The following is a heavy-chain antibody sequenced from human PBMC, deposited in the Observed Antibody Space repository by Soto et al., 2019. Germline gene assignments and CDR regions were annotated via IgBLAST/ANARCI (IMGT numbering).Heavy chain of an antibody. V-gene: IGHV6-1*01. J-gene: IGHJ5*01. CDR2: TYYRSKWYN. Sequence: SPTLSLTCAISGDSVSTNRATWDCIRQPPSRGLEWLGRTYYRSKWYNDYAVSVKGRITINPDTSNNQLSLQLNSVTPDDTAVYYCARLIGNSWLDSWGQGTLVTVSS. CDR1: GDSVSTNRAT. CDR3: ARLIGNSWLDS. D-gene: IGHD2-8*01.